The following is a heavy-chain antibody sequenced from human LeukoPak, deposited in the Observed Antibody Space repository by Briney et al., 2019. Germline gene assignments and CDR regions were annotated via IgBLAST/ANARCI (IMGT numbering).Heavy chain of an antibody. V-gene: IGHV3-7*03. CDR2: IKQDGSEI. D-gene: IGHD1-14*01. CDR3: ANPNRIGPFQH. Sequence: GGSLRLSCAASGFTFSTYWMSWVRQAPGKGLEWVANIKQDGSEIYYLDSVKGRFTISRDNSKNTLYLQMNSLRAEDTAVYYCANPNRIGPFQHWGQGTLVTVSS. CDR1: GFTFSTYW. J-gene: IGHJ1*01.